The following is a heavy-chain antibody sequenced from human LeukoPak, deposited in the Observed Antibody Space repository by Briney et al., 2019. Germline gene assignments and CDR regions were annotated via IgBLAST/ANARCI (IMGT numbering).Heavy chain of an antibody. CDR3: ATSIYGGNSLDY. CDR1: GFTFSSYG. CDR2: IWYDGSNK. Sequence: GWSLRLSCAASGFTFSSYGMHWVRQAPGKGLEWEAVIWYDGSNKYYAESVKGRFTISRDNSKNTLYLQMNSLRAEDTAVYYCATSIYGGNSLDYWGQGTLVTVSS. J-gene: IGHJ4*02. D-gene: IGHD4-23*01. V-gene: IGHV3-33*01.